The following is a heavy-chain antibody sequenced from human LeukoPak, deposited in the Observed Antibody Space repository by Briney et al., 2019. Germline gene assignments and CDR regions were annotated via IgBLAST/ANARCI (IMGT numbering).Heavy chain of an antibody. D-gene: IGHD4-17*01. CDR1: GGSISSGGYY. J-gene: IGHJ5*02. V-gene: IGHV4-31*03. CDR2: IYYSGST. Sequence: PSQTLSLTCTVSGGSISSGGYYWSWIRQHPGKGLEWIGYIYYSGSTYYTPSLKSRVTISVDTPKNQFSLKLSSVTAADTAVYYCARSFGDYEGNWFDPWGQGTLVTVSS. CDR3: ARSFGDYEGNWFDP.